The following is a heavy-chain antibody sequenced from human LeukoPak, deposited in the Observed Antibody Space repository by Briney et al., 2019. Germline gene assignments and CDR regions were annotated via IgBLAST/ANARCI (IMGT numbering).Heavy chain of an antibody. D-gene: IGHD6-13*01. CDR1: GGSISSSSYY. Sequence: SETLSLTCTVSGGSISSSSYYWGWIRQPPGKGLGWIGSIYYSGSTYYNPFLKSRVTISVDTSKNQFSLKLSSVTAADTAVYYCARVYTSSWLDYWGQGTLVTVSS. CDR2: IYYSGST. V-gene: IGHV4-39*07. J-gene: IGHJ4*02. CDR3: ARVYTSSWLDY.